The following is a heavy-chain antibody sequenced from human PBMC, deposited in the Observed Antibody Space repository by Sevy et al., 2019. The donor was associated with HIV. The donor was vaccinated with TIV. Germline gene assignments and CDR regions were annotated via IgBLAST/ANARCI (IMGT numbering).Heavy chain of an antibody. CDR3: AKAPYYDFWSHNYNNWFDP. J-gene: IGHJ5*02. V-gene: IGHV3-23*01. Sequence: GGSLRLSCVASGFRFSAFGMAWVRQAAGEGLEWVSGINGGGGSTYYRNSVKGRFTVSRDNSKNTVYLQMKSLRAEDTAVYYCAKAPYYDFWSHNYNNWFDPWGQGTLVTVSS. CDR2: INGGGGST. D-gene: IGHD3-3*01. CDR1: GFRFSAFG.